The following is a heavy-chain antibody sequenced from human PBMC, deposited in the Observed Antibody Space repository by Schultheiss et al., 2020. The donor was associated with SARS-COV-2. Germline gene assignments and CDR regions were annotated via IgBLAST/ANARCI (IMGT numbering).Heavy chain of an antibody. J-gene: IGHJ5*02. Sequence: ASVKVSCKASGYTFTGYYMHWVRQAPGQGLEWMGWINPNSGGTNYAQKFQGRVTITADKSTSTAYMELSSLRSEDTAVYYCARVYSYDDNWFDPWGQGTLVTVSS. V-gene: IGHV1-2*02. D-gene: IGHD5-18*01. CDR2: INPNSGGT. CDR1: GYTFTGYY. CDR3: ARVYSYDDNWFDP.